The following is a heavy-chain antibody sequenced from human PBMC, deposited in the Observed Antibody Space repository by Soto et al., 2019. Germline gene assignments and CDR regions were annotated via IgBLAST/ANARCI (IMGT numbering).Heavy chain of an antibody. CDR2: ISAHNGNT. CDR1: GYAFTTYG. CDR3: ARGRYGDY. D-gene: IGHD1-1*01. J-gene: IGHJ4*02. Sequence: QVHLVQSGAGVKKPGASVKVSCKGSGYAFTTYGITWVRQAPGQGLQWLGWISAHNGNTNYAQKLQGRVTETRDTSMSTAYMELRSLRSHDMAVYFCARGRYGDYGGQGALVTVSS. V-gene: IGHV1-18*03.